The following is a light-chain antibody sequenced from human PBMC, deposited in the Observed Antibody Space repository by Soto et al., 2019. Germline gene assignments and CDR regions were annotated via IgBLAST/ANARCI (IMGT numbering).Light chain of an antibody. CDR3: QQDNNWPRT. V-gene: IGKV3-15*01. CDR1: QNVGSRY. J-gene: IGKJ1*01. CDR2: GAS. Sequence: VRTESPATMAVSPCERATLSCRASQNVGSRYLAWYQQKPGQAPRLLIYGASTRATGIPARFSGSGSGTEFTLTINSLQSEEFAVYYCQQDNNWPRTVGQGTKVDIK.